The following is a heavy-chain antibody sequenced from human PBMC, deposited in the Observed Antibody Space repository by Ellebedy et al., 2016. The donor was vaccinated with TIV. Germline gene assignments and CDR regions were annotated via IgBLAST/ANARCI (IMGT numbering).Heavy chain of an antibody. CDR1: GFTFSSYW. V-gene: IGHV3-7*01. CDR2: IKQDGSEK. D-gene: IGHD5-12*01. CDR3: AKDGRGGYVY. Sequence: GESLKISXAASGFTFSSYWMSWVRQAPGKGLEWVANIKQDGSEKYYVDAVKGRFTISRDHAKNSPFQQMNMLGAEDTAVYCCAKDGRGGYVYWGRGTLVTVSS. J-gene: IGHJ4*02.